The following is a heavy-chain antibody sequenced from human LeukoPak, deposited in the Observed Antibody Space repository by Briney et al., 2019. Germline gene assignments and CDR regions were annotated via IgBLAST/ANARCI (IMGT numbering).Heavy chain of an antibody. CDR3: ARGGSSWYGYYYMDV. CDR2: IYYSGST. D-gene: IGHD6-13*01. CDR1: GGSISSGGYY. J-gene: IGHJ6*03. Sequence: PSQTLSLTCTVSGGSISSGGYYWSWIRQHPGKGLEWIGYIYYSGSTYYNPSLKSRVTISVDTSKNQFSLKLSSVTAADTAVYYCARGGSSWYGYYYMDVWGKGTTVTVSS. V-gene: IGHV4-31*03.